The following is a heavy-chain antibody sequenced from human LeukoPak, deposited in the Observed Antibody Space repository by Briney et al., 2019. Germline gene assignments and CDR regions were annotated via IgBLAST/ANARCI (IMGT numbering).Heavy chain of an antibody. V-gene: IGHV4-59*11. CDR3: ARGSNWFDP. CDR1: GGSIYSHH. Sequence: SETLSLTCTVSGGSIYSHHWSWIRQPPGKGQEWIGYIFYTGSTNYNPSLNSRVIISVDTLKNQFSLKLNSVTAADTAVYYCARGSNWFDPWGQGTLVTVSS. CDR2: IFYTGST. J-gene: IGHJ5*02.